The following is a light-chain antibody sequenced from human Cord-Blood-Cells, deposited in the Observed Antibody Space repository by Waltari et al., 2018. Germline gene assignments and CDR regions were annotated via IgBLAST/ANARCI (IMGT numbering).Light chain of an antibody. CDR2: GAS. Sequence: IVMTQSPATLSVSPGERATLSGRASQSVSSNLAWYQQKPGQAPRLLIYGASTRATGIPARFSGSGYGKEFTLTVSSLQSEDFAVYYGQQYNNWPPLALGGGTKVEIE. V-gene: IGKV3-15*01. CDR1: QSVSSN. CDR3: QQYNNWPPLA. J-gene: IGKJ4*01.